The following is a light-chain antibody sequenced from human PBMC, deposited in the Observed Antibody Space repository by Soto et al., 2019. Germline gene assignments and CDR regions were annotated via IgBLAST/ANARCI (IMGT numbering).Light chain of an antibody. CDR1: SSDVGAFNY. J-gene: IGLJ1*01. CDR2: EIN. V-gene: IGLV2-8*01. Sequence: QSVLTQPPSASGSPGQSITISCTGTSSDVGAFNYVSWYQQHPGKAPKLMIFEINKRPSGVPDRFSGSKSGNTASLTISGLQAEDEADYFCTSFSNTNSLYVFGTGTKVTVV. CDR3: TSFSNTNSLYV.